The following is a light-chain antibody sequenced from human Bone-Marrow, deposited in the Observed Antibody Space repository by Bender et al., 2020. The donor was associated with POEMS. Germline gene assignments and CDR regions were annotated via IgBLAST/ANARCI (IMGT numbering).Light chain of an antibody. CDR3: TSYTISPLFWV. J-gene: IGLJ3*02. Sequence: QSALTQPASVSGSPGQSITISCAGTSSDVGSYDLVSWYQQHPGKAPKLMIYELSKRPSGVSNRFSGSKSGNTASLTISGLQAEDEADYYCTSYTISPLFWVFGGGTKLTVL. CDR2: ELS. V-gene: IGLV2-14*02. CDR1: SSDVGSYDL.